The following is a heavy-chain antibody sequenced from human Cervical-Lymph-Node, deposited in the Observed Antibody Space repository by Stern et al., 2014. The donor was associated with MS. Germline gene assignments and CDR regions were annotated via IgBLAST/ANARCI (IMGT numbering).Heavy chain of an antibody. CDR2: VHHSETT. CDR1: GASMKTDSYY. J-gene: IGHJ1*01. CDR3: ASPTGH. D-gene: IGHD1-1*01. Sequence: QVQLQESGPGLVKASQTLSLTCTVYGASMKTDSYYWIWIRQHAQKGLEWIGYVHHSETTQYNPSLKSRVAISIDSSKNQFSLTMTSVTVADTAVYYCASPTGHWGQGAPVIVSP. V-gene: IGHV4-31*03.